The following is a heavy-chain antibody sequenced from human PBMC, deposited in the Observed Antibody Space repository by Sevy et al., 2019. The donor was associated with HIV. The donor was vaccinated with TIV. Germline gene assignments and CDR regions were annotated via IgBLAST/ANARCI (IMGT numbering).Heavy chain of an antibody. J-gene: IGHJ4*02. V-gene: IGHV1-69*13. CDR2: ITPALGAT. D-gene: IGHD3-3*02. CDR1: GGTFRSYI. CDR3: ARWSISLDY. Sequence: ASVKVSCKASGGTFRSYITSWVRQAPGQGLEWMGGITPALGATNYARNFKDRVTITADESTNTVYMELRDLRSEDTAVYFCARWSISLDYWGQGTLITVS.